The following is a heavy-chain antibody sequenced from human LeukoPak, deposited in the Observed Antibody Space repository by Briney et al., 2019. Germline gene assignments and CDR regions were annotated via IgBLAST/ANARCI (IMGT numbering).Heavy chain of an antibody. J-gene: IGHJ5*02. CDR1: GGSISSYY. V-gene: IGHV4-59*01. D-gene: IGHD4-17*01. Sequence: SETLSLTCTVSGGSISSYYWSWIRQPPGKGLEWIGYIYYSGSTNYNPSLKSRVTISVDTSKNQFSLKLSSVTAADTAVYYCARAELSVTTGGVRFDPWGQGTLVTVSS. CDR3: ARAELSVTTGGVRFDP. CDR2: IYYSGST.